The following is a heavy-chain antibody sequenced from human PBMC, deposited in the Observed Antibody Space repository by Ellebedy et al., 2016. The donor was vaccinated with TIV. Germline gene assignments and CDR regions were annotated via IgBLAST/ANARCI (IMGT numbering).Heavy chain of an antibody. V-gene: IGHV4-34*01. J-gene: IGHJ4*02. CDR1: GFTFSTYW. CDR2: INHSGST. CDR3: ARGGDYYDRTLRY. D-gene: IGHD3-22*01. Sequence: GSLRLXXAASGFTFSTYWMHCIRQPPGKGLEWIGEINHSGSTNYNPSLKSRVTISVDTSKNQFSLKLSSVTAADTAVYYCARGGDYYDRTLRYWGQGTLVTVSS.